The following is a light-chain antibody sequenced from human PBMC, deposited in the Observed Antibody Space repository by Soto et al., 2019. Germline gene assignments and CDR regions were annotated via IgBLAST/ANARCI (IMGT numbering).Light chain of an antibody. Sequence: ATRRTQSPSSLSVSTGDRVTITCRASQGISSYLAWYQQKPGKAPKLLIYAASTLQSGVPSRFSGSGSGTDFTLTISCLQSEDFATYYCQHYNSYSEAFGQGTKVDIK. J-gene: IGKJ1*01. CDR1: QGISSY. CDR2: AAS. CDR3: QHYNSYSEA. V-gene: IGKV1-8*01.